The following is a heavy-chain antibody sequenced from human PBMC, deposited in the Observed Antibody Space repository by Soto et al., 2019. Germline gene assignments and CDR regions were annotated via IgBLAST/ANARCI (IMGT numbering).Heavy chain of an antibody. V-gene: IGHV3-21*01. CDR2: ISSSSSYI. CDR3: ARGEDCSGGSCYSDAFDI. CDR1: GFTFSSYS. J-gene: IGHJ3*02. D-gene: IGHD2-15*01. Sequence: PGGSLRLSCAASGFTFSSYSMNWVRQAPGKGLEWVSSISSSSSYIYYADSVKGRSTISRDNAKNSLYLQMNSLRAEDTAVYYCARGEDCSGGSCYSDAFDIWGQGTMVTVSS.